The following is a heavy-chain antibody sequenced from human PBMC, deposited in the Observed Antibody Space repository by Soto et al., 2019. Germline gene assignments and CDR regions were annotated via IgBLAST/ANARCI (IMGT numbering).Heavy chain of an antibody. J-gene: IGHJ3*02. CDR2: FHYSVT. Sequence: SETLSLTCVVSGGSVSSGTYYGSWILQSPGKGLEWIGHFHYSVTNYNPSLKNRVTISSDTSRNQFSLKLSSVTAADTAIYYCAVKMREYELFGMVMNDGFDIWGRAKMVTVS. D-gene: IGHD3-3*01. CDR1: GGSVSSGTYY. CDR3: AVKMREYELFGMVMNDGFDI. V-gene: IGHV4-61*01.